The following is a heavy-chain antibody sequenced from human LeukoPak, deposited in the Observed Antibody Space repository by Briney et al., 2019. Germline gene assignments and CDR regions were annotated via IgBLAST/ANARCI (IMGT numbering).Heavy chain of an antibody. CDR3: ARQPPTGYSSGWSDY. CDR1: GYSFTSYW. D-gene: IGHD6-19*01. CDR2: IYPGDSDN. J-gene: IGHJ4*02. Sequence: GESLKISGKASGYSFTSYWISWVRQLPGKGLEWMGIIYPGDSDNRYSPSFQGQVTISAHKSISTANLQWSSLKASDTAMYYCARQPPTGYSSGWSDYWGQGTLVTVSS. V-gene: IGHV5-51*01.